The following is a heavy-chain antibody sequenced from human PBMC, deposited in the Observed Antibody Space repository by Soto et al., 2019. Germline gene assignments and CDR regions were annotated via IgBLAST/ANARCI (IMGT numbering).Heavy chain of an antibody. V-gene: IGHV4-59*01. CDR1: GGSISSYY. D-gene: IGHD1-1*01. Sequence: SETLSLTCTVSGGSISSYYWSWIRQPPGKGLEWIGYIYYSGSTNYNPSLKSRVTISVDTSKNQFSLKLSSVTAADTAVYYCARATTNWLDPWGQGTLVTVSS. J-gene: IGHJ5*02. CDR3: ARATTNWLDP. CDR2: IYYSGST.